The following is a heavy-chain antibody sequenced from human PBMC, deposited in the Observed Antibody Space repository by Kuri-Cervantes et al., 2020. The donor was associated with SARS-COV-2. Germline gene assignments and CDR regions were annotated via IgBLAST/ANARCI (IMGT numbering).Heavy chain of an antibody. D-gene: IGHD6-13*01. Sequence: GESLKIPCAASGFTFSSYSMNWVRQAPGKGLEWVSSISSSSSYIYYADSVKGRFAVSRDSAKNSLYLQMNSLRAEDTAVYYCANNWDSSSWHENYYYYMDVWGKGTTVTVSS. CDR2: ISSSSSYI. V-gene: IGHV3-21*01. CDR1: GFTFSSYS. CDR3: ANNWDSSSWHENYYYYMDV. J-gene: IGHJ6*03.